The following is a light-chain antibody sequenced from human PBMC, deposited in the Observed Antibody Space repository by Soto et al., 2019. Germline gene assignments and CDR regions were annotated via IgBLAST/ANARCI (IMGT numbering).Light chain of an antibody. CDR3: GTWDSSLSAVV. Sequence: QSVLTQPPSVSAAPGQKVTISCSGSSSNIENNYVSWFQQLPEAAPKLLIYDNNKRPSGIPDRFSGSKSGTSATLGITGLQTGDEADYYCGTWDSSLSAVVFGGGTQLTVL. CDR2: DNN. CDR1: SSNIENNY. J-gene: IGLJ2*01. V-gene: IGLV1-51*01.